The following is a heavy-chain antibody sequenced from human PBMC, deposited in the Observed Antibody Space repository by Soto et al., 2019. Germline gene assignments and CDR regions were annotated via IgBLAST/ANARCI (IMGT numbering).Heavy chain of an antibody. Sequence: QVQLVQSGAEVKKPGASVKVSCKASGYTFTSYGISWVRQAPGQGLEWMGWISAYNGNTNYAQKLQGRVTMTTDTSTSTAYMELRSLRSDDTAVYYCARRDYDILTGYYNENDYWGQGTLVTVSS. V-gene: IGHV1-18*01. CDR1: GYTFTSYG. CDR2: ISAYNGNT. J-gene: IGHJ4*02. D-gene: IGHD3-9*01. CDR3: ARRDYDILTGYYNENDY.